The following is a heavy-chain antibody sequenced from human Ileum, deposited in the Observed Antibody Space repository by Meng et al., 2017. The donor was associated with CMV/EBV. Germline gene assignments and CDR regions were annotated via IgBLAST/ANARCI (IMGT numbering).Heavy chain of an antibody. CDR1: GGSISSSNW. V-gene: IGHV4-4*02. D-gene: IGHD3-3*01. Sequence: SETLSLTCAVSGGSISSSNWWSWVRQPPGKGLEWIGEIYHSGSTNYNSSLQSRVTISVDKSKNQSSLRLISVTAADTAVYYCARGGWSGDSGYGWFDPWGQGTLVTVSS. J-gene: IGHJ5*02. CDR2: IYHSGST. CDR3: ARGGWSGDSGYGWFDP.